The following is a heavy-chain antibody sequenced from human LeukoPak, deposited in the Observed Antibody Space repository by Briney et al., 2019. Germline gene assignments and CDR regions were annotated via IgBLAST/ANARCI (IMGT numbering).Heavy chain of an antibody. D-gene: IGHD3-9*01. CDR3: ARGAILTGYSLGY. CDR2: IIPIFGTA. Sequence: ASVKVSCKASGGTFSSYAISWVRQAPGQGLEWMGGIIPIFGTANYAQKFQGRVTTTTDESTSTAYMELSSLRSEDTAVYYCARGAILTGYSLGYWGQGTLVTVSS. J-gene: IGHJ4*02. CDR1: GGTFSSYA. V-gene: IGHV1-69*05.